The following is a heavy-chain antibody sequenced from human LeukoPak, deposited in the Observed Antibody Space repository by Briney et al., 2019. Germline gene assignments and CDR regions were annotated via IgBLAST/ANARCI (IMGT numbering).Heavy chain of an antibody. V-gene: IGHV3-33*01. CDR1: GFTFSSYG. CDR3: ARGPNSSGWYGGGFDY. CDR2: IWYDGSNK. J-gene: IGHJ4*02. D-gene: IGHD6-19*01. Sequence: EGSLRLSCAASGFTFSSYGMHWVRQAPGKGLEWVAVIWYDGSNKYYADSVKGRFTISRDNSKNTLYLQMNSLRAEDTAVYYCARGPNSSGWYGGGFDYWGQGTLVTVSS.